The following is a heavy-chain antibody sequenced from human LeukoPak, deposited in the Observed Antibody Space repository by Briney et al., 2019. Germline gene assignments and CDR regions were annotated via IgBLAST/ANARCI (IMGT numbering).Heavy chain of an antibody. CDR1: GFTFSGYN. CDR2: ISGSGGST. D-gene: IGHD3-16*01. V-gene: IGHV3-23*01. J-gene: IGHJ6*02. Sequence: GGSLRLSCAASGFTFSGYNMNWVRQAPGKGLEWVSAISGSGGSTYYADSVKGRFTISRDNAKNSLYLQMSNLRAEDTAVYFCARGGGLDVWGQGATVTVSS. CDR3: ARGGGLDV.